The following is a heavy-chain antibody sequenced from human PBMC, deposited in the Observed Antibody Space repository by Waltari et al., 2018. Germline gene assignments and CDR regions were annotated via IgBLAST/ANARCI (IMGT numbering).Heavy chain of an antibody. CDR2: INHSGST. CDR3: ARAWEGDYGYFDY. J-gene: IGHJ4*02. V-gene: IGHV4-34*01. CDR1: GGSFSGYH. Sequence: QVQLQQWGAGLLKPSETLSLTCAVYGGSFSGYHRSWIGQPPGKGLEWIGEINHSGSTNYNPSLKSRVTISVDTSKNQFSLKLSSVTAADTAVYYCARAWEGDYGYFDYWGQGTLVTVSS. D-gene: IGHD4-17*01.